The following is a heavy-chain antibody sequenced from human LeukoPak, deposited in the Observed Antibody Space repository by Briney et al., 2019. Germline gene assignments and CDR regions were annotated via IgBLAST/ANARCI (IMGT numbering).Heavy chain of an antibody. CDR3: ERNHTYDSLDI. Sequence: PSETLSLTCTVSGASVDTYYWGWVRQPPGKGREWIGYIYTSGGTKYNPSLKSRVTMSVDTSKNQFSLNLSSVTSAVTAVYNCERNHTYDSLDIWGQRTMVTVSS. V-gene: IGHV4-4*09. CDR2: IYTSGGT. CDR1: GASVDTYY. J-gene: IGHJ3*02. D-gene: IGHD3-22*01.